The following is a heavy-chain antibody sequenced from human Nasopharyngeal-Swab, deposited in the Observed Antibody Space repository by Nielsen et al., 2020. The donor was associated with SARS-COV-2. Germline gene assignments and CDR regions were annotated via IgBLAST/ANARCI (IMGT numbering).Heavy chain of an antibody. J-gene: IGHJ4*02. V-gene: IGHV3-23*01. CDR3: ARGKAAAGYYFDY. CDR1: GFSFSSYA. CDR2: ISGSGGSI. Sequence: GGSLRLSCAASGFSFSSYAMSWVRQAPGKGLEWVSAISGSGGSIYYADSVKGRFTISRDNAKNSLYLQMNSLRAEDTAVYYCARGKAAAGYYFDYWGQGTLVTVSS. D-gene: IGHD6-13*01.